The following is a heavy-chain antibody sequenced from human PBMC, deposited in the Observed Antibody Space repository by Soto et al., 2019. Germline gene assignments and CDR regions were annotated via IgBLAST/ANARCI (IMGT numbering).Heavy chain of an antibody. J-gene: IGHJ4*02. Sequence: GGSLRLSCEASGFTFSDHAMSWVRRAPGKGLEWVAAISDSVHGAVYADSVKGRFTISRDNSKNTLYLQMNSLRGEDTGVYYCARDPGSPWSARIFDFWGQGTVVTVSS. D-gene: IGHD6-19*01. CDR3: ARDPGSPWSARIFDF. CDR2: ISDSVHGA. CDR1: GFTFSDHA. V-gene: IGHV3-23*01.